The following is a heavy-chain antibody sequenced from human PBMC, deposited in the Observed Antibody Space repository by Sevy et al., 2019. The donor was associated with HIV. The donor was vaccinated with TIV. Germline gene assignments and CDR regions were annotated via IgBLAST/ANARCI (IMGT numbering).Heavy chain of an antibody. D-gene: IGHD6-6*01. J-gene: IGHJ4*02. Sequence: ASVKVSCKASGGTFSSYAISWVRQAPGQGLEWMGGIIPIFGTANYAQKFRGRVTITADESTSTAYMELSSLRSEDTAVYYCATFEYSSSSEYWGQGTLVTVSS. CDR3: ATFEYSSSSEY. CDR2: IIPIFGTA. V-gene: IGHV1-69*13. CDR1: GGTFSSYA.